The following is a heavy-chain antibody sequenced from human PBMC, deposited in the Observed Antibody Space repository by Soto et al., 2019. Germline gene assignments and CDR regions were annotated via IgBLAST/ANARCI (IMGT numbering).Heavy chain of an antibody. V-gene: IGHV4-59*08. CDR2: IYYSGST. D-gene: IGHD6-25*01. CDR1: GGSISSYY. Sequence: SETLSLTCTVSGGSISSYYWSWIRQPPGKGLEWIGYIYYSGSTNYNPSLKSRVTISVDTSKNQFSLKLSSVTAADTAVYYCVRSEATALDDWGQGTQVTVAS. J-gene: IGHJ4*02. CDR3: VRSEATALDD.